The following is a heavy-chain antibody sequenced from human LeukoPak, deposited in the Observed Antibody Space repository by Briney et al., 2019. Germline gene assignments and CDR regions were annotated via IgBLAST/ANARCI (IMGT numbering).Heavy chain of an antibody. CDR3: AREMDHDSPEDNVVVPAAIRDAFDI. CDR1: GFTFSSYS. Sequence: GRSLRLSCAASGFTFSSYSMNWVRQAPGKGLEWGSSISSSSSYIYYADSVKGRFTISRDNAKNSLYLQMNSLRAEDTAVYYCAREMDHDSPEDNVVVPAAIRDAFDIWGQGTMVTVSS. J-gene: IGHJ3*02. V-gene: IGHV3-21*01. CDR2: ISSSSSYI. D-gene: IGHD2-2*01.